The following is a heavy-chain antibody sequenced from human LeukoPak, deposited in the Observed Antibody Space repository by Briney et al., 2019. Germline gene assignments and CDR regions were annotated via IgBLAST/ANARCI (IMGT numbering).Heavy chain of an antibody. CDR3: ARGGVGYCSGGSCPFNWFDP. CDR1: GYTFTSYG. V-gene: IGHV1-18*01. Sequence: ASVKVSCKASGYTFTSYGISWVRQAPGQGLEWMGWISPYNGNTDYAQKVQGRVTMTTDTSTSTAYMELRILRSDDTAVYYCARGGVGYCSGGSCPFNWFDPWGQGTLVTASS. D-gene: IGHD2-15*01. CDR2: ISPYNGNT. J-gene: IGHJ5*02.